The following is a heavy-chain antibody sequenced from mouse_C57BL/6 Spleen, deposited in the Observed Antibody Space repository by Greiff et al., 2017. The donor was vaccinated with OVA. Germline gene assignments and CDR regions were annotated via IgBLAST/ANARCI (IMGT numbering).Heavy chain of an antibody. V-gene: IGHV1-59*01. CDR1: GYTFTSYW. J-gene: IGHJ3*01. CDR2: IDPSDSYT. Sequence: QVQLQQPGAELVRPGTSVKLSCKASGYTFTSYWMHWVKQRPGQGLEWIGVIDPSDSYTNYNQKFKGKATLTVDTSSSTAYMQLSSLTSEESAVYDCARDEESWFAYWGQGTLVTVSA. CDR3: ARDEESWFAY.